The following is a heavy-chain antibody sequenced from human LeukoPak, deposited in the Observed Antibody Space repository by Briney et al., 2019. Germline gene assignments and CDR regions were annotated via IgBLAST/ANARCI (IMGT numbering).Heavy chain of an antibody. V-gene: IGHV3-23*01. J-gene: IGHJ4*02. CDR3: ARSPRYGSGSFPFFFDY. Sequence: GGSLRLSCAASGFTFSSYAMGWVRQAPGKGLEWVSAISGSGGSTYYADSVKGRFTISRDNSKNTLYLQMNSLRAEDTAVYYCARSPRYGSGSFPFFFDYWGQGTLVTVSS. CDR2: ISGSGGST. D-gene: IGHD3-10*01. CDR1: GFTFSSYA.